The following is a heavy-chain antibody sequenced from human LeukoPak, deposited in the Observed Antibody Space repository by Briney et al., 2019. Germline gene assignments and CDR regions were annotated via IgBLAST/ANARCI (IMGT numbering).Heavy chain of an antibody. V-gene: IGHV1-2*02. CDR2: INPNSGGT. J-gene: IGHJ4*02. Sequence: ASVKVSCKASGYTFTAYYMHWVRQAPGQGLEWMGWINPNSGGTNYAQKFQGRVTMIRDTSISTAYMELSRLRSDDTAAYYCARRAGGNNYYFGYWGQGTLDTVSS. D-gene: IGHD1/OR15-1a*01. CDR3: ARRAGGNNYYFGY. CDR1: GYTFTAYY.